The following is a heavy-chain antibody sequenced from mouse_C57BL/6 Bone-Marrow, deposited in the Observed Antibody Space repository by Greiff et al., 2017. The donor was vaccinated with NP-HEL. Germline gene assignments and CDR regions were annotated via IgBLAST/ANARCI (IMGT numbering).Heavy chain of an antibody. V-gene: IGHV1-81*01. Sequence: QVQLQQSGAELARPGASVKLSCKASGYTFTSYGISWVKQRTGQGLEWIGEIYPRSGTTYYNEKFKGKATLTADKSSSTAYMELRSLTSEDSAVYFCSRESSTITAVVDRCAYWGQGTLVTVSA. D-gene: IGHD1-1*01. J-gene: IGHJ3*01. CDR3: SRESSTITAVVDRCAY. CDR1: GYTFTSYG. CDR2: IYPRSGTT.